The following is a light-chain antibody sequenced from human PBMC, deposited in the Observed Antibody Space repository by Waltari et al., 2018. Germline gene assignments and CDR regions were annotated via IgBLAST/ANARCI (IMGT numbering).Light chain of an antibody. CDR2: GAS. CDR3: QQYNNWPL. J-gene: IGKJ1*01. Sequence: EIVMTQSPATLSVSPGERPTLSCRASQSVSSNLAWYQHKPGQAPRLLIYGASTRATGIPARFSGSGSGTEFTLTISSMQSEDFAVYYCQQYNNWPLFGQGTKVEIK. CDR1: QSVSSN. V-gene: IGKV3-15*01.